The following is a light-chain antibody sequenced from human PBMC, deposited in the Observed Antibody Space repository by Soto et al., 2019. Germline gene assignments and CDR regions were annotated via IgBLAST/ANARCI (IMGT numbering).Light chain of an antibody. CDR1: SDDIGPYNY. CDR2: EVS. CDR3: SSYASSITYV. J-gene: IGLJ1*01. V-gene: IGLV2-14*01. Sequence: QSALTQPASVSGSPGHSITISCTGTSDDIGPYNYVSWYQHRPGKAPKLIISEVSNRPSGISNRFSGSKSANTASLTISGLQADDEADYYCSSYASSITYVFGTGTKVTVL.